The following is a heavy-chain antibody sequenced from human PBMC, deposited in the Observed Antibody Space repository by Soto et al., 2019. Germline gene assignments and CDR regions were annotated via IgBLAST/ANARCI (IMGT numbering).Heavy chain of an antibody. Sequence: ASVKVSCKASGYTFTSYAMHWVRQAPGQRLEWMGWINAGNGNTKYSQKFQGRVTITRDTSASTDYMELSSLRSEDTAVYYCAREGRYGDYVDYWGQGTLVTVSS. J-gene: IGHJ4*02. CDR1: GYTFTSYA. CDR3: AREGRYGDYVDY. V-gene: IGHV1-3*01. CDR2: INAGNGNT. D-gene: IGHD4-17*01.